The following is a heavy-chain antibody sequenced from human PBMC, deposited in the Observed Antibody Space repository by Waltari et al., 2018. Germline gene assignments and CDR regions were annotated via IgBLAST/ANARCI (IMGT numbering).Heavy chain of an antibody. V-gene: IGHV3-33*01. CDR1: GFSFSSHG. CDR3: ARDRDRLTNLIDD. Sequence: QVQLVESGGGVVQPGRSLRLSCAAFGFSFSSHGMPWVRQAPGKGLEGWVVIRSDGSDAYYTHSVRGRFISSRDNSKNILHLQMNSLRAEDTAVYYCARDRDRLTNLIDDWGQGTLVTVSS. D-gene: IGHD2-21*02. J-gene: IGHJ4*02. CDR2: IRSDGSDA.